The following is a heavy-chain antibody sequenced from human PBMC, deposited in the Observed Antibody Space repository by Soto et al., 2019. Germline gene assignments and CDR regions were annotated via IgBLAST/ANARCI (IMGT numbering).Heavy chain of an antibody. CDR2: IIPIFGTA. Sequence: SVKVSCKASGGTFSSYAISWVRQAPGQGLEWMGGIIPIFGTANYAQKFQGRVTITADESTSTAYMELSSLRSEDTAVYYCAREGVPPSSYSGMAIWGQGPPVTVPS. CDR1: GGTFSSYA. CDR3: AREGVPPSSYSGMAI. V-gene: IGHV1-69*13. J-gene: IGHJ6*02.